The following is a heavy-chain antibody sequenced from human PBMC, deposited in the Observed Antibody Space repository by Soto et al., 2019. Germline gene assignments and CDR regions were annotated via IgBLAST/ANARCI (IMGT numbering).Heavy chain of an antibody. CDR1: GFSLSNARMG. J-gene: IGHJ5*02. V-gene: IGHV2-26*01. Sequence: QVTLKESGPVLVNPTETLTLTCTVSGFSLSNARMGVSWIRQPPGKALEWLAHIFSNDEKSYSTSLKSRLTNSKDTSKSQVVLTMTNMDPVDTATYYCARINAYYGSGRYWAWTYNWFDPWGQGTLVTVSS. CDR2: IFSNDEK. CDR3: ARINAYYGSGRYWAWTYNWFDP. D-gene: IGHD3-10*01.